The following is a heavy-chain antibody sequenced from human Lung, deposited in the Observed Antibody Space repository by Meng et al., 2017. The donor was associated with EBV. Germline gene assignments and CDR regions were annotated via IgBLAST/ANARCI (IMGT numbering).Heavy chain of an antibody. J-gene: IGHJ4*02. V-gene: IGHV7-4-1*01. Sequence: QVQLVQSGSELRKPGASVKVSCKASGYTFTDYGINWMRQAPGQGLEWMGWINVNTRKPTYAQGFTERFVFSVDTSVSTAYLQILNLKTEDTAVFYCTRGGAGRFFYWGQGSMVTVSS. CDR2: INVNTRKP. D-gene: IGHD1-1*01. CDR1: GYTFTDYG. CDR3: TRGGAGRFFY.